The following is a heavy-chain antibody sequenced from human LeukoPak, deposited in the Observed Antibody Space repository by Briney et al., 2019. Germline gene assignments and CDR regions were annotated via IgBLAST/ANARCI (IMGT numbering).Heavy chain of an antibody. CDR2: ITGSGGST. CDR3: AKVGYSGSYSAFGAFDY. D-gene: IGHD1-26*01. V-gene: IGHV3-23*01. Sequence: GGSLRLSCAASGFTFSSYGMSWVRQAPGKGLVWVSGITGSGGSTYHADSVKGRFTISRDSSMNTVYLQMNNLRAEDTAVYYCAKVGYSGSYSAFGAFDYWGRGTLVTVSS. CDR1: GFTFSSYG. J-gene: IGHJ4*02.